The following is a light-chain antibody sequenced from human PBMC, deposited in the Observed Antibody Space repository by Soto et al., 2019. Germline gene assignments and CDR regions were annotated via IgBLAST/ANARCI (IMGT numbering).Light chain of an antibody. CDR2: GAS. Sequence: IVLTQSPGTLSLSPGERATLSARASQSVSSSYLAWYQQKPGQAPRLLIYGASTRATGIPARFSGSGSGTEFTLTISSLQSEDFAVYYCQQRNNWPPGITFGQGTRLEIK. CDR3: QQRNNWPPGIT. V-gene: IGKV3-15*01. J-gene: IGKJ5*01. CDR1: QSVSSSY.